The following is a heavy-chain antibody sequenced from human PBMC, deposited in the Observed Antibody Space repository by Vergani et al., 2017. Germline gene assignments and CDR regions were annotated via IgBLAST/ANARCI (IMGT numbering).Heavy chain of an antibody. Sequence: QVQLQESGPGLVKPSETLSLTCTVSGGSITNNFWSWIRRPPGKGLEWIGYIHHSGATNSKSSLRSRVSISVDTSKNQFSLKMTSVTAADTAVYYCARIGVAGRGGAFDIWGQGTMVTVSS. J-gene: IGHJ3*02. CDR2: IHHSGAT. D-gene: IGHD6-19*01. V-gene: IGHV4-59*08. CDR1: GGSITNNF. CDR3: ARIGVAGRGGAFDI.